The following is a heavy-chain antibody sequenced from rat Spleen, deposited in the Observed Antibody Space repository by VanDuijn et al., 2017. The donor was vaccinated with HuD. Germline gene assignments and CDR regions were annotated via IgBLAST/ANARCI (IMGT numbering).Heavy chain of an antibody. Sequence: EVQLVESGGGLVQPGRSLKLSCVASGFTFSNYWMTWIRQAPGKGLEWVASITKTGDYTYYPDSVKGRFTSSRDDARSTLYLQMNSLRSEDTATYDCSRHTNLAAGDFWGLGVMVTVSS. J-gene: IGHJ2*01. CDR1: GFTFSNYW. CDR2: ITKTGDYT. CDR3: SRHTNLAAGDF. V-gene: IGHV5-31*01. D-gene: IGHD1-2*01.